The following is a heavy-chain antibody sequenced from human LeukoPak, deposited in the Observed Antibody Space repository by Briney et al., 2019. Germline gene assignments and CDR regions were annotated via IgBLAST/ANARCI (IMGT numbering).Heavy chain of an antibody. V-gene: IGHV4-4*07. CDR1: GGSISSYY. D-gene: IGHD6-19*01. Sequence: PPETLSLTCTVSGGSISSYYWSWIRQPAGKGLEWIGRIYTSGSTNYNPSLKSRVTISVDTSKNQFSLKLSSVTAADTAVYYCARHIPIAVAGTPYGMDVWGQGTTVTVSS. CDR3: ARHIPIAVAGTPYGMDV. CDR2: IYTSGST. J-gene: IGHJ6*02.